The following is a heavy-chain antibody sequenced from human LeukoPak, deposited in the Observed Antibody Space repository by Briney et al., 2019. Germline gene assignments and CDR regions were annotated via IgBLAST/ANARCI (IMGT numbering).Heavy chain of an antibody. Sequence: PGGSLRLSCAASGFTFSSYAMSWVRQAPGKGLEWVSAISGSGGSTYYAESVKGRFTISRDNSKNTLYLQMNSLRAEDTAVYYCAKCWGYCSSTSCYTHKRHFDYWGQGTLVTVSS. CDR3: AKCWGYCSSTSCYTHKRHFDY. CDR1: GFTFSSYA. D-gene: IGHD2-2*02. V-gene: IGHV3-23*01. CDR2: ISGSGGST. J-gene: IGHJ4*02.